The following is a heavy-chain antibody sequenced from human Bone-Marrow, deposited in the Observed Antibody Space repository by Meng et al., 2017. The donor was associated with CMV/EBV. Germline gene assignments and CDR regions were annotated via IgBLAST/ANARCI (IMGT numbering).Heavy chain of an antibody. V-gene: IGHV4-59*01. CDR2: IYYSGST. CDR1: GGSISSYY. J-gene: IGHJ4*02. Sequence: GSLRLSCTVSGGSISSYYWSWIRQPPGKGLEWIGYIYYSGSTNYNPSLKSGVTISVDTSKNQFSLKLSSVTAADTAVYYCARDGPRGFDYWGQGTLVTVSS. CDR3: ARDGPRGFDY. D-gene: IGHD1-26*01.